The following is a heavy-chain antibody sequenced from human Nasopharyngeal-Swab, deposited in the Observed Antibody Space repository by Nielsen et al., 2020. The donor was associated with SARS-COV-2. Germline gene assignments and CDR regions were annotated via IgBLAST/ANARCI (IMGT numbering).Heavy chain of an antibody. V-gene: IGHV1-2*04. CDR2: INPNSGGT. Sequence: ASVQVSCKASGYTFTGYYMHWVRQAPGQGLEWMGWINPNSGGTNYAQKFQGWVTMTRDTSISTAYMELSRLRSDDTAVYYCARDLDYDFPYGMDVWGQGTTVTVSS. CDR1: GYTFTGYY. CDR3: ARDLDYDFPYGMDV. J-gene: IGHJ6*02. D-gene: IGHD3-3*01.